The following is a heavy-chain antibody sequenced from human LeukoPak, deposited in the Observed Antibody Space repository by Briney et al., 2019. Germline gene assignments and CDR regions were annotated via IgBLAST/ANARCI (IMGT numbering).Heavy chain of an antibody. V-gene: IGHV3-64*04. J-gene: IGHJ4*02. D-gene: IGHD4-17*01. CDR1: GFTFSTYA. Sequence: TGGSLRLSCSASGFTFSTYAMHWVRQAPGKGLKDVSAISSNGGSTYYADSVKGRFTISRDNSKNTLYLQMNSLRAEDTAVYYCAREAVTRNYFDYWGQGTLVTVSS. CDR3: AREAVTRNYFDY. CDR2: ISSNGGST.